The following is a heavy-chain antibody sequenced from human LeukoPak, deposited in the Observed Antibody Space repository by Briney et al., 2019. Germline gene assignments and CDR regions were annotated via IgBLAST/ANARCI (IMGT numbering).Heavy chain of an antibody. CDR3: ARATNCGGDCYFSGDAFDI. Sequence: GGSLRLSCAASGFTFMSYAVTWVRQAPGKGLEWVSSISANGHFTYYADSVKGRFTISRDNSKNTLYLQMNSLRAEDTAVYYCARATNCGGDCYFSGDAFDIWGQGTMVTVSS. J-gene: IGHJ3*02. CDR2: ISANGHFT. D-gene: IGHD2-21*02. V-gene: IGHV3-23*01. CDR1: GFTFMSYA.